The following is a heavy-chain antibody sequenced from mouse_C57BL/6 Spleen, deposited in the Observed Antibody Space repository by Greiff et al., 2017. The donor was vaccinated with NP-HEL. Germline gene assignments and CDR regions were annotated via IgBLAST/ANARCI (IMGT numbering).Heavy chain of an antibody. D-gene: IGHD2-4*01. CDR1: GFTFSDYG. CDR3: ARGGLPLAMDY. CDR2: ISSGSSTI. J-gene: IGHJ4*01. V-gene: IGHV5-17*01. Sequence: EVKLVESGGGLVKPGGSLKLSCAASGFTFSDYGMHWVRQAPEKGLEWVAYISSGSSTIYYADTVKGRFTISRDNAKNTLFLQMTSLRSEDTAMYYCARGGLPLAMDYWGQGTSVTVSS.